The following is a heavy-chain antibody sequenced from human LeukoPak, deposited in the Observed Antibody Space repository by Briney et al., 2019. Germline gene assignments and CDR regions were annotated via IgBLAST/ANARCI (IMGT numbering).Heavy chain of an antibody. CDR3: ARDSDY. J-gene: IGHJ4*02. V-gene: IGHV4-34*01. Sequence: SETLSLTCAVYGGSFSGYYWSWIRQPPGKGLEWIGEINHSGSTNYNPSLKSRVTISVDTSKNQFSLKLSSVTAADTAVYYCARDSDYWGQGTLVPVPS. CDR1: GGSFSGYY. CDR2: INHSGST.